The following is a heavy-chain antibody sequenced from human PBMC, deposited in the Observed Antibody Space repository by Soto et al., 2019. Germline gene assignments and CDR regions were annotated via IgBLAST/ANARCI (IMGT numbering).Heavy chain of an antibody. Sequence: EVQLLESGGGLVQPGGSLRLSCAASGFTFSSYAMSWVRQAPGKGLEWVSSISGGDGSTYYADSVKGRFSISRDNSKNTLYLQMNSLRAEDTALYYCAKVPTITIFGVIITGYYFHNWGQGTLVTVSS. CDR3: AKVPTITIFGVIITGYYFHN. CDR1: GFTFSSYA. CDR2: ISGGDGST. V-gene: IGHV3-23*01. J-gene: IGHJ4*02. D-gene: IGHD3-3*01.